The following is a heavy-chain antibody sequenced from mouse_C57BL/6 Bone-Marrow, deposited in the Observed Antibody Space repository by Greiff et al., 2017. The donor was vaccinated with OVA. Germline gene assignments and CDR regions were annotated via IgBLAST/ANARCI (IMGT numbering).Heavy chain of an antibody. CDR2: LHPGNSDT. Sequence: EVQLQQSGTVLARPGASVKMSCKTSGYTFTSYWMHWVKQRPGQGLEWIGALHPGNSDTSYNQKFKGKAKLTAVTSASTAYMELSSLTNEDSAVYYGTRLDDGYFWFAYWGQGTLVTVSA. V-gene: IGHV1-5*01. J-gene: IGHJ3*01. CDR1: GYTFTSYW. D-gene: IGHD2-3*01. CDR3: TRLDDGYFWFAY.